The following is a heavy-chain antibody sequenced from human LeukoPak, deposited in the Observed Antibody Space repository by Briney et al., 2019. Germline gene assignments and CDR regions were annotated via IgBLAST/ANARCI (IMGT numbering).Heavy chain of an antibody. CDR1: GGTFSSYA. D-gene: IGHD6-13*01. Sequence: GASVKVSCKASGGTFSSYAISWVRQAPGQGLEWMGGIIPIFGTANYAQKFQGRVTITADESTSTAYMGLSSLRSEDTAVYYCAREGDVSSSWYSGRGFHYPSWGQGTLVTVSS. J-gene: IGHJ4*02. CDR3: AREGDVSSSWYSGRGFHYPS. CDR2: IIPIFGTA. V-gene: IGHV1-69*13.